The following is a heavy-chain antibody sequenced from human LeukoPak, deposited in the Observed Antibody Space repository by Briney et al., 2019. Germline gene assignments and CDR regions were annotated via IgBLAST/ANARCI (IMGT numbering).Heavy chain of an antibody. J-gene: IGHJ6*02. V-gene: IGHV3-48*03. CDR1: GFTFSSYE. CDR2: ISSSGSTI. CDR3: AREVEYSSPTVYYGMDV. Sequence: GGSLRLSCAASGFTFSSYEMNWVRQAPGKGLEWVSYISSSGSTIYYADSVKGRFTISRDNAKNSLYLQMNSLRAEDTAVYYCAREVEYSSPTVYYGMDVWGQGTTVTVSS. D-gene: IGHD6-6*01.